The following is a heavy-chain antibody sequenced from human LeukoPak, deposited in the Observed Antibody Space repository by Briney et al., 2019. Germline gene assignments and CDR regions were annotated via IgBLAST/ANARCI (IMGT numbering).Heavy chain of an antibody. CDR3: ARDTVTTGGFDY. Sequence: GGSLRLSCTGSGFTFGDYAMTWFRQSPGKGLEWVSSISSSSSYIYYADSVKDRFTISRDNAKNSLYLQLNSLRAEDTAVYYCARDTVTTGGFDYWGQGTLVTVSS. D-gene: IGHD4-17*01. J-gene: IGHJ4*02. CDR1: GFTFGDYA. CDR2: ISSSSSYI. V-gene: IGHV3-21*01.